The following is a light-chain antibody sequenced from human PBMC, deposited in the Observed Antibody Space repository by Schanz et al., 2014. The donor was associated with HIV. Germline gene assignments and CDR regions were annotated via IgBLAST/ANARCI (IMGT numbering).Light chain of an antibody. Sequence: EIVLTQSPGTLSLSPGERGTLSCRASQRLSSSYLAWYQQKRDQPPRLVIYATSTRAAGIPDRFSGTGSGTEFTLTISRLEPEDFAVYYCQQYNDWPPITFGQGTRLEIK. CDR1: QRLSSSY. J-gene: IGKJ5*01. V-gene: IGKV3-20*01. CDR3: QQYNDWPPIT. CDR2: ATS.